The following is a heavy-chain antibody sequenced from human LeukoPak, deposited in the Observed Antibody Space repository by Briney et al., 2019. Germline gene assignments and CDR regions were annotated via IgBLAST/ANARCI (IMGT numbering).Heavy chain of an antibody. D-gene: IGHD5-18*01. CDR3: ACLDTAMVTILFDY. CDR1: RYNFTSYW. V-gene: IGHV5-51*01. Sequence: GESLKLSCNGSRYNFTSYWIGWVRQMPGKGLEWMGIIYPGDSDTRYSPSFQGQVTISADKSISTAYLQWSSLKASDTAMYYCACLDTAMVTILFDYWGQGTLVTVSS. CDR2: IYPGDSDT. J-gene: IGHJ4*02.